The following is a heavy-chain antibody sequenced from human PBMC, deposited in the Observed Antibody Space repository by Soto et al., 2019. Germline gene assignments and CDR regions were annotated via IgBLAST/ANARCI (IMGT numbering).Heavy chain of an antibody. CDR1: GYTFTIYG. CDR3: ARPYDYDSSGYYAFHY. J-gene: IGHJ4*02. Sequence: ASVKVSCKASGYTFTIYGISWVRQAPGQGLEWMGWISAYGGNTNYAQKLQGRVTMTTDTSTSTAYMELRSLRSDETAVYYCARPYDYDSSGYYAFHYWGQRTLVTVSS. D-gene: IGHD3-22*01. CDR2: ISAYGGNT. V-gene: IGHV1-18*04.